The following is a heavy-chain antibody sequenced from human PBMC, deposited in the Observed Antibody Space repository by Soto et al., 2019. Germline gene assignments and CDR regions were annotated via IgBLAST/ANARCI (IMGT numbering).Heavy chain of an antibody. J-gene: IGHJ4*02. D-gene: IGHD2-2*01. CDR2: ISGNSGSI. Sequence: EVQLVESGGGLVQPGRSLRLSCAASGFTFDDYAMHWVRQAPGKGLEWVSGISGNSGSIGYADSVKGRFTISRDNAKNSRDLQMNSLRAEDTALYYCAKVGCSSTSCYALDYWGQGTLVTVSS. V-gene: IGHV3-9*01. CDR1: GFTFDDYA. CDR3: AKVGCSSTSCYALDY.